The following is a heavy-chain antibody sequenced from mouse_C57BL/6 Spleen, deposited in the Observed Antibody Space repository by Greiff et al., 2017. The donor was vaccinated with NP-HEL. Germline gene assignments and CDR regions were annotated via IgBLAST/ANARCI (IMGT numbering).Heavy chain of an antibody. J-gene: IGHJ2*01. CDR1: GFTFSDYY. CDR2: INYDGSST. CDR3: ARGGRPELRGYFDY. V-gene: IGHV5-16*01. D-gene: IGHD3-2*01. Sequence: EVKLVESAGGLVQPGSSMKLSCTASGFTFSDYYMAWVRQVPEKGLEWVANINYDGSSTYYLDSLKSRFIISGDNAKKILYLQMSSLKSEDTATYYGARGGRPELRGYFDYWGQGTTLTVSS.